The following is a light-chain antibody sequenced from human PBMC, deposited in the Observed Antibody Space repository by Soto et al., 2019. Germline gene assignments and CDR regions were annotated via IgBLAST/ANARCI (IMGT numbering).Light chain of an antibody. CDR2: LERSGSY. V-gene: IGLV4-60*03. Sequence: QTVVTQSSSASASLGSSVKLTCTLSSGHSGNIIAWHQQQPGKAPRFLMKLERSGSYNKGSGVPDRFSGSSSGADRYLTISNLQSEDEAAYHCETWDSDTRVFGTGTKLTVL. CDR3: ETWDSDTRV. CDR1: SGHSGNI. J-gene: IGLJ1*01.